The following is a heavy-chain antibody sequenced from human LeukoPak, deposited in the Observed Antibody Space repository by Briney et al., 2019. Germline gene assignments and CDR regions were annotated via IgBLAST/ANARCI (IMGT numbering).Heavy chain of an antibody. Sequence: SETLSLTCTVSGGSISSYYWSWIRQPPGKGLEWIGYIYYSGSTNYNPPLKSRVPISVDTSKNQFSLKLSSVTAAETAVYYWARVDPDSSSTLEVFDYWGQGTLVTVSS. D-gene: IGHD6-6*01. V-gene: IGHV4-59*01. CDR3: ARVDPDSSSTLEVFDY. CDR1: GGSISSYY. J-gene: IGHJ4*02. CDR2: IYYSGST.